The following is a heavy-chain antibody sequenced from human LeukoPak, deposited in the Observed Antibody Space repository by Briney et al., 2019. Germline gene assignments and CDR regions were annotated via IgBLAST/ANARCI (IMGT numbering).Heavy chain of an antibody. Sequence: GGSLRLSCAASGFTFSSYSMNWVRQAPGKGLEWVSSISSSSSYIYYADSMKGRFTISRDNAKNSLYLQMNSLRAEDTAVYYCARDPGSAYYYDSSGWGVDWFDPWGQGTLVTVSS. CDR1: GFTFSSYS. CDR2: ISSSSSYI. D-gene: IGHD3-22*01. J-gene: IGHJ5*02. CDR3: ARDPGSAYYYDSSGWGVDWFDP. V-gene: IGHV3-21*01.